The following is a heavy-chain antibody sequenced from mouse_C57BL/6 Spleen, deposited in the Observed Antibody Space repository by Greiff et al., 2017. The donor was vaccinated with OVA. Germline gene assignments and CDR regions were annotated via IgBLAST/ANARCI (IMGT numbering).Heavy chain of an antibody. Sequence: VQLQQSGAELVKPGASVKMSCKASGYTFTSYWITWVKQRPGQGLEWIGDIYPGSGSTNYNEKFKSKATLTVDTSSSTAYMQLSSLTSEDSAVYYCARGGYDSDGTPSWFAYWGQGTLVTVSA. D-gene: IGHD2-3*01. V-gene: IGHV1-55*01. CDR3: ARGGYDSDGTPSWFAY. J-gene: IGHJ3*01. CDR2: IYPGSGST. CDR1: GYTFTSYW.